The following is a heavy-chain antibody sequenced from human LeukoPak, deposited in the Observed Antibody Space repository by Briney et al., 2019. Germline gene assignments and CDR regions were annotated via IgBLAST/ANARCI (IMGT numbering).Heavy chain of an antibody. V-gene: IGHV4-4*02. CDR2: THHSGST. D-gene: IGHD3-9*01. CDR1: GGSITSCDW. Sequence: SGTLSLTCAVSGGSITSCDWWAWVRQPPGKGLEWIGETHHSGSTNYNPSSPSLKSRVTISVDKSKNQFSLKLSSVTAADTAVYYCATTDYYRSDYWGQGTLVTVSS. CDR3: ATTDYYRSDY. J-gene: IGHJ4*02.